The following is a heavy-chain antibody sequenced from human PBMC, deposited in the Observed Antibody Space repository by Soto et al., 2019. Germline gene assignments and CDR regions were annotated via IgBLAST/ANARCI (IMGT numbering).Heavy chain of an antibody. CDR1: GFTFSNAY. CDR2: ITSKTDGGTT. D-gene: IGHD3-3*02. Sequence: PGGSLRLSFVGSGFTFSNAYMSWVRQAPGKGPEWVARITSKTDGGTTDYVAPVKGRFTVSRDDSKNTLYLQMDSLKTDDTAVYYCLSAFPSWGQGTLVTVSS. CDR3: LSAFPS. V-gene: IGHV3-15*01. J-gene: IGHJ5*02.